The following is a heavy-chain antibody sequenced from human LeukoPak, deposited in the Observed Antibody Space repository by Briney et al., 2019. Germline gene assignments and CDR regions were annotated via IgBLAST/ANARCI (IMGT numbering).Heavy chain of an antibody. Sequence: GGSLRLSCAASGFTFSSYAMHWVRQAPGKGLEWVAVISYDGSNKYYADSVKGRFTISRDNSKNTLYLQMNSLRAEDTAVYYFARDGRALGAFDIWGQGKMVTVSS. CDR3: ARDGRALGAFDI. V-gene: IGHV3-30*04. D-gene: IGHD1-14*01. CDR1: GFTFSSYA. J-gene: IGHJ3*02. CDR2: ISYDGSNK.